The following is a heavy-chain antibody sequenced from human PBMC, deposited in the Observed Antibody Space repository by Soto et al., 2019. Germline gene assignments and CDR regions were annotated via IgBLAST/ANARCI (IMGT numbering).Heavy chain of an antibody. V-gene: IGHV1-69*01. Sequence: QVQLVQSGAEVKKPGSSVKVSCKASGGTFSSSAISWVRQAPGQGLEWMGGITPIFGTANYAQKFQGRGTISADESTSTAYMDQSSRRSEDTAVYFCAGEYSWNGVRYGRDVWGQGTTVTVS. CDR2: ITPIFGTA. CDR1: GGTFSSSA. J-gene: IGHJ6*02. D-gene: IGHD1-20*01. CDR3: AGEYSWNGVRYGRDV.